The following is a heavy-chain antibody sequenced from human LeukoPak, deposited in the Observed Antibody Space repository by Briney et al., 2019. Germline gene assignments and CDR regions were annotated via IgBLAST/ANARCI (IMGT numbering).Heavy chain of an antibody. CDR2: IYTSGST. J-gene: IGHJ6*03. CDR1: GGSISSYY. V-gene: IGHV4-4*07. Sequence: PSETLSLTCTVSGGSISSYYWSWIRQPAGKGLEWIGRIYTSGSTNYNPSLKSRVTMSVDTSKNQFSLKLSSVTAADTAVYYCARDDANGSGSYYNSPLYYYYYMDVWGKGTTVTVSS. D-gene: IGHD3-10*01. CDR3: ARDDANGSGSYYNSPLYYYYYMDV.